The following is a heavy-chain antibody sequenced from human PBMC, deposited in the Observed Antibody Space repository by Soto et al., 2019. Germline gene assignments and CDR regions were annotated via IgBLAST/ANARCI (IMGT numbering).Heavy chain of an antibody. Sequence: QVQLQESGPGLVKPSETLSLTCTVSGGSINPYYWSWIRQPPGKGLEWIGYIYYRGSANNNPSLKSRLTISLDTSKNQFSLKLSSVTAADTAIYYCVRANYFDFWGQGTLVTVSS. J-gene: IGHJ4*02. CDR3: VRANYFDF. CDR1: GGSINPYY. V-gene: IGHV4-59*01. CDR2: IYYRGSA.